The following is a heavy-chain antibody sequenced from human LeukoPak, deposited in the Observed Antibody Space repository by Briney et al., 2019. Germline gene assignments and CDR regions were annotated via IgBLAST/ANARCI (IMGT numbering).Heavy chain of an antibody. D-gene: IGHD3-16*01. CDR1: GGSFSGYY. J-gene: IGHJ4*02. CDR3: ARLSAIMITFGGVSEFDY. Sequence: PSETLSLTCAVYGGSFSGYYWSWIRQPPGEGLEWIGEINHSGSTNYNPSLKSRVTISVDTSKNQFSLKLSSVTAADTAVYYCARLSAIMITFGGVSEFDYWGQGTLVTVSS. CDR2: INHSGST. V-gene: IGHV4-34*01.